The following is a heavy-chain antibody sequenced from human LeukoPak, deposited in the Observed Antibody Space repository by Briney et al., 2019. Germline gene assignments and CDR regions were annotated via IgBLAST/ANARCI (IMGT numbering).Heavy chain of an antibody. D-gene: IGHD1-26*01. CDR3: ASPSTWELSDLDH. CDR1: GGSINTNTYY. V-gene: IGHV4-39*01. Sequence: PSETLSLTCTVSGGSINTNTYYWGWVRQPPGKGLEWVGSIYFSGSTYYNPSLKSRVTLSVDTSKSQFSLKLSSVTAADAAVYYCASPSTWELSDLDHWGQGILVTVSS. J-gene: IGHJ4*02. CDR2: IYFSGST.